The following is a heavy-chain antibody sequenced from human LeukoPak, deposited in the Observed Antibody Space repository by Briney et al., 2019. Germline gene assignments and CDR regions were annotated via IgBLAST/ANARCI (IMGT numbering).Heavy chain of an antibody. V-gene: IGHV4-59*01. J-gene: IGHJ5*02. CDR3: ARGGTDFWSGLTKFDP. CDR2: IYSSGST. Sequence: PGGSLRLSCTASGFTFGDYAMTWFRQAPGKGLEWIGNIYSSGSTNYNSSLKSRVTISVDTSKNQFSLKVISVTAADTAVYFCARGGTDFWSGLTKFDPWGQGILVTVSS. D-gene: IGHD3-3*01. CDR1: GFTFGDYA.